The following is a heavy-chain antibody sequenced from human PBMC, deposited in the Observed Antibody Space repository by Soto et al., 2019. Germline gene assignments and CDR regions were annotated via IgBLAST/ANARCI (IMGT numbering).Heavy chain of an antibody. CDR3: ARQWYMVRGVIFYYYYYGMDV. J-gene: IGHJ6*02. D-gene: IGHD3-10*01. CDR1: GGSISSGSYY. V-gene: IGHV4-39*01. Sequence: SETLSLTCTVSGGSISSGSYYWGWIRQPPGKGLEWIGSIYYSGSTYYNPSLKNRVTISVDTSKNQFSLKLSSVTAADTAVYYCARQWYMVRGVIFYYYYYGMDVWGQGTTVTVSS. CDR2: IYYSGST.